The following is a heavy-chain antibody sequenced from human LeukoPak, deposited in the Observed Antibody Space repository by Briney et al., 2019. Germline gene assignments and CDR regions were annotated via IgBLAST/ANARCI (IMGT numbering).Heavy chain of an antibody. Sequence: PSETLSLTCTVSGGSISSYYWSWIRQPPGKGLEWIGYIYYSGSTNYNPSLKSRVTISVDTSKNQFSLKLSSVTAADTAVYYCARLRKVWSGYYGFDYWGQGTLVTVSS. CDR1: GGSISSYY. V-gene: IGHV4-59*08. D-gene: IGHD3-3*01. CDR2: IYYSGST. CDR3: ARLRKVWSGYYGFDY. J-gene: IGHJ4*02.